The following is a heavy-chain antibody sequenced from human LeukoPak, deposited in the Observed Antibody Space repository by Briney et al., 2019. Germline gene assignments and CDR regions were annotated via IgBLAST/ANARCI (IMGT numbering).Heavy chain of an antibody. CDR3: ARDGRAPYYDFWSGYGFDY. CDR2: IIPIFGTA. CDR1: GGTFSSYA. V-gene: IGHV1-69*13. D-gene: IGHD3-3*01. J-gene: IGHJ4*02. Sequence: SVKVSCKASGGTFSSYAISWVRQAPGQGLEWMGGIIPIFGTANYAQKFQGRVTITADESTSTAYMELSSLRSEDTAVYYCARDGRAPYYDFWSGYGFDYWGQGTLVTVSS.